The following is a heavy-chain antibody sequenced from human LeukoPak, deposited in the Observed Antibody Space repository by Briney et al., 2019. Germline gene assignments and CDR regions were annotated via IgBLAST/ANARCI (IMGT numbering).Heavy chain of an antibody. D-gene: IGHD3-10*01. J-gene: IGHJ6*03. Sequence: SETLSLTCAVYGVSFSGYYWSWIRQPPGKGLEWIGEINHSGSTNYNPSLKSRVTISVDTSKNQFSLKLSSVTAADTAVYYCASIRGPAALGYYYYYMDVWGKGTTVTVSS. CDR3: ASIRGPAALGYYYYYMDV. V-gene: IGHV4-34*01. CDR1: GVSFSGYY. CDR2: INHSGST.